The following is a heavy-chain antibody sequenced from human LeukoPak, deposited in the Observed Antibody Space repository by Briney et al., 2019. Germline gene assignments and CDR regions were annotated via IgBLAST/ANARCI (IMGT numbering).Heavy chain of an antibody. CDR2: ISSSGSST. CDR3: AREDGSQLDY. D-gene: IGHD1-26*01. V-gene: IGHV3-48*03. Sequence: PGGCLRLSCATSGFTFSNYEMSWVRQTPGKGLEWVSYISSSGSSTYYADSVKGRFTISRDNAKSSLCLQMDSLRAGDTAVYYCAREDGSQLDYWGRGTLVTVSS. J-gene: IGHJ4*02. CDR1: GFTFSNYE.